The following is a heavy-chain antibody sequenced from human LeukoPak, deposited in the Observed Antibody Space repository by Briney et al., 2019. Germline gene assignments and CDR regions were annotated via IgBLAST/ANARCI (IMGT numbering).Heavy chain of an antibody. V-gene: IGHV4-39*02. Sequence: PSETLSLTCSVSGGSIGSNSHYWGWIRQPPGKGLEWIGSIFYGRSTYYNPSLKSRLTISVDTSKNQFSLRLSSVTAADTAVFYCAREANEYVWGTFRYTLDQWGQGTLVTVSS. J-gene: IGHJ5*02. D-gene: IGHD3-16*02. CDR2: IFYGRST. CDR3: AREANEYVWGTFRYTLDQ. CDR1: GGSIGSNSHY.